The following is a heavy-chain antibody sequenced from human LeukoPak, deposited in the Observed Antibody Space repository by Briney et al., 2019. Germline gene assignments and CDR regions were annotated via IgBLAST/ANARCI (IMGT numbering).Heavy chain of an antibody. CDR2: IYYSRSV. CDR3: AREPYSSSPPNYFDY. CDR1: GVSISSVGYY. D-gene: IGHD6-6*01. Sequence: SQTLSLTCSVSGVSISSVGYYWRWISQRPGKCLEWVGYIYYSRSVYYNQSLKSRVSISVDTSKNKFSLNLCSVTAADPAVYYCAREPYSSSPPNYFDYWGQGTLVTVSS. V-gene: IGHV4-31*03. J-gene: IGHJ4*02.